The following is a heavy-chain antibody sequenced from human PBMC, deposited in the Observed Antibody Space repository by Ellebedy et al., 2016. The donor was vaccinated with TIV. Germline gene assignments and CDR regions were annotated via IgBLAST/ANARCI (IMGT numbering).Heavy chain of an antibody. CDR1: AYTFTDYH. J-gene: IGHJ6*02. V-gene: IGHV1-46*01. Sequence: AASVKVSCKTSAYTFTDYHFNWVRQAPGQGLEWMGIINPSGCDTTYPQKFQGRVTMTSDTSTSTVYIELSSLRSEDTAVYYCARGPNYGLDVWGQGTTVTVSS. CDR3: ARGPNYGLDV. CDR2: INPSGCDT.